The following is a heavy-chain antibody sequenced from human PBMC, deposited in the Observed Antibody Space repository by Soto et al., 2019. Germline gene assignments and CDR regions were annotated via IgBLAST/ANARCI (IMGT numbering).Heavy chain of an antibody. CDR1: GFTFSDNA. CDR2: ISDDGDST. CDR3: AKSLSTAVNYGLDV. J-gene: IGHJ6*02. Sequence: EVQLLESGGGLVQPGGSLRLSCGASGFTFSDNAMTWVRQAPGKGLEWVSSISDDGDSTYYADSVKGRFAVSRDNSKNTLFLHMNSLGAEDTAVYYCAKSLSTAVNYGLDVGGQGTSVTVSS. D-gene: IGHD2-2*01. V-gene: IGHV3-23*01.